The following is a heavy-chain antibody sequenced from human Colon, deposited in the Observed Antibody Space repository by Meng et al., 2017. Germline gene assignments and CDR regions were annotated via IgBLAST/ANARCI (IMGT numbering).Heavy chain of an antibody. CDR2: LYWDETK. CDR1: GFAISTYGLG. J-gene: IGHJ4*02. Sequence: QIPLKESGPTVEKPTQTLTVNCNFSGFAISTYGLGVGWVRQPPGKTLEWLGTLYWDETKRYNPSLKSRLTINRDTSTNQVVLTMTNMGPVDTATYYCVRREGGDIFEYWGQGALVTVSS. V-gene: IGHV2-5*02. D-gene: IGHD3-10*01. CDR3: VRREGGDIFEY.